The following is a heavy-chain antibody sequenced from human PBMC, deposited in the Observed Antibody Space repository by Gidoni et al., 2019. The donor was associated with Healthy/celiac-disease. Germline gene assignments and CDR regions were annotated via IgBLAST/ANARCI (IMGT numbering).Heavy chain of an antibody. Sequence: QLQLQESGPGLVKPSETLSLTCPFSGGSISSSSYYWGWIRQPPGKGLEWIGSIYYSGSTYYNPSLKSRVTISVDTSKNQFSLKLSSVTAADTAVYYCARDTFGGGHYYGMDVWGQGTTVTVSS. D-gene: IGHD3-16*01. V-gene: IGHV4-39*07. CDR1: GGSISSSSYY. CDR2: IYYSGST. CDR3: ARDTFGGGHYYGMDV. J-gene: IGHJ6*02.